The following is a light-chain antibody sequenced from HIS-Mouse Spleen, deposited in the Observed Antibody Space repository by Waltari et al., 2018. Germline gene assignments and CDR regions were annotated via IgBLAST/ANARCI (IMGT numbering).Light chain of an antibody. J-gene: IGKJ4*01. V-gene: IGKV3-11*01. CDR2: DAS. CDR3: QQRSNWLT. Sequence: EIVLTQSPATLSLSPGETATLPCRASQSVSSYLAWYQQQPGQAPRLLIYDASNRATGIPARFSGSGSGTDFTLTISSLEPEDFAVYYCQQRSNWLTFGGGTKVEIK. CDR1: QSVSSY.